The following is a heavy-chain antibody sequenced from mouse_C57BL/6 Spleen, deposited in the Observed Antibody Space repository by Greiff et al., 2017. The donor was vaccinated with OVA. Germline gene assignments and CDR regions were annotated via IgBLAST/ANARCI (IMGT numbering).Heavy chain of an antibody. V-gene: IGHV14-1*01. CDR1: GFNIKDYY. CDR2: IDPEDGDT. CDR3: TTAYYGSSYWFAY. J-gene: IGHJ3*01. Sequence: EVKLVESGAELVRPGASVKLSCTASGFNIKDYYMHWVKQRPEQGLEWIGRIDPEDGDTEYAPKFQGKATMTADTSSNTAYLQLSSLTSEDTAVYYCTTAYYGSSYWFAYWGQGTLVTVSA. D-gene: IGHD1-1*01.